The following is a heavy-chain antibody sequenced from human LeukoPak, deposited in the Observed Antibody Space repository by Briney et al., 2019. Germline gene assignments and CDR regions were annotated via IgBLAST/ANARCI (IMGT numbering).Heavy chain of an antibody. J-gene: IGHJ6*03. CDR2: INTDGSST. CDR3: ARDGYNYYMDV. Sequence: QPGGSLRLSCAASGFTFSSYWMHWVRQAPGKGLVWVSRINTDGSSTSYADSVKGRFTISRDNAKNTLYLQMNSLRDEDTAVYYCARDGYNYYMDVWGKGTTVTVS. CDR1: GFTFSSYW. V-gene: IGHV3-74*01.